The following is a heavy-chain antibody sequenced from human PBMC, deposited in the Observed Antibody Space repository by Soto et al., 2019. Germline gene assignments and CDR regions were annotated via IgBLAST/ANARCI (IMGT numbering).Heavy chain of an antibody. CDR3: AREVNSSPARGPNWFDP. Sequence: QVQLQESGPGLVQPSGTLSLTCAVSGDSINNSHWWSWVRQTPGKGLEWIGETYHSGTTNYNPSLKTRVTISIAKSKNQFSLKINSVTAADTAVYYCAREVNSSPARGPNWFDPWGQGTLVTVSS. J-gene: IGHJ5*02. D-gene: IGHD6-13*01. CDR2: TYHSGTT. CDR1: GDSINNSHW. V-gene: IGHV4-4*02.